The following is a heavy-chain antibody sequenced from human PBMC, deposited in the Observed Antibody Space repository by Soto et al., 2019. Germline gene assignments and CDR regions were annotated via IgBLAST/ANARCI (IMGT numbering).Heavy chain of an antibody. CDR2: IYYSGST. CDR3: ARTLGYCSSTSCYMPFDY. D-gene: IGHD2-2*02. V-gene: IGHV4-30-4*01. Sequence: PSETLSLTCTVSGGSISSGDYYWSWIRQPRGKGLEWIGYIYYSGSTYYNPSLKSRVTISVDTSKNQFSLKLSSVTAADTAVYYCARTLGYCSSTSCYMPFDYWGQGTLVTVSS. J-gene: IGHJ4*02. CDR1: GGSISSGDYY.